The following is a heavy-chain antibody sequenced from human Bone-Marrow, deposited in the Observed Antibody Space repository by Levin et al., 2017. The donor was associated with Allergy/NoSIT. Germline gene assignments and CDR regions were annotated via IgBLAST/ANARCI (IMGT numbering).Heavy chain of an antibody. J-gene: IGHJ4*02. V-gene: IGHV3-23*01. CDR3: AKREFFDY. CDR2: ISVSGDFT. CDR1: RFTLSTYD. Sequence: PGGSLRLSCAASRFTLSTYDMSWVRQAPGKGLEWVSGISVSGDFTYYADSVKGRSTISRDNSKNTLYLQMNSLRAEDTAVYYCAKREFFDYWGQGTLVTVSS.